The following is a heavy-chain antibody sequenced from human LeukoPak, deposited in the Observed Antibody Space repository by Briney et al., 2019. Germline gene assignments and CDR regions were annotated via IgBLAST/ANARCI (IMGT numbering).Heavy chain of an antibody. V-gene: IGHV3-23*01. CDR1: GFPFSSHG. D-gene: IGHD5-12*01. CDR2: ISPGGPT. Sequence: PGGSLRLSCAGSGFPFSSHGMNWVRQAPGKGLEWVSGISPGGPTYYADSVKGRFTISRDDYKNTMYLQMKNLRAEDTAVYYCAKDGAWLRFDDWGQGILVTVSS. J-gene: IGHJ4*02. CDR3: AKDGAWLRFDD.